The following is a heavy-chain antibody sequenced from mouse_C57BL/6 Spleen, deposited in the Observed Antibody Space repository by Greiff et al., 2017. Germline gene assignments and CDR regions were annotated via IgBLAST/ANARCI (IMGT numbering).Heavy chain of an antibody. D-gene: IGHD4-1*01. CDR2: IWGGGST. J-gene: IGHJ1*03. V-gene: IGHV2-9*01. CDR3: GERANWGGDYLDFEV. Sequence: VQFQESGPGLVAPSQSLTLTCTVSGFSLTSYGVDWVRQPPGKGLEWLGVIWGGGSTNYNSDLMSRLIISNDNSNSKVFLKMNRLQTDDNAMYYCGERANWGGDYLDFEVWGTATTVTVSS. CDR1: GFSLTSYG.